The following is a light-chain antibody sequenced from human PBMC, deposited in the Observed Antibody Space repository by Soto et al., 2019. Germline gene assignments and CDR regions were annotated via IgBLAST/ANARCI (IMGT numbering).Light chain of an antibody. CDR2: RVS. J-gene: IGKJ2*01. CDR1: QGLVHSDGSTY. V-gene: IGKV2-30*02. CDR3: LQVTHWPHT. Sequence: VVMTQSPLSLPVTLGQPASISCRSSQGLVHSDGSTYLNWYHQRAGQPPRRLIYRVSDRDSGVPDRFTGSRSGTDFTLEISRVQAEDIGVYYCLQVTHWPHTFGQGTKLEIK.